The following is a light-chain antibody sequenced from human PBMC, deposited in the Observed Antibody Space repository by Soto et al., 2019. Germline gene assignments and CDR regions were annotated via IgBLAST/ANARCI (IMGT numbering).Light chain of an antibody. CDR1: SGSIASNY. Sequence: NFMLPQPHSVSESPGQTVTISCTRTSGSIASNYVQWYQQRPGSAPTTLIYEDDQRPSGVPDRFSGSIDRSSNSASLTISGLKTEDEADYYCQSYDSSNPVVFGGGTQLTVL. J-gene: IGLJ2*01. V-gene: IGLV6-57*04. CDR3: QSYDSSNPVV. CDR2: EDD.